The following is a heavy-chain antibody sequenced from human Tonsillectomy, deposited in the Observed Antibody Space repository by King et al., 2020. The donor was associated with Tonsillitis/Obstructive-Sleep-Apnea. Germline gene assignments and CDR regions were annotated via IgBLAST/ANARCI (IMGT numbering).Heavy chain of an antibody. D-gene: IGHD2-15*01. CDR3: ATSVGYCSGGGCSFDH. Sequence: QLVQSGAEVKKPGESLKISCKASGYSFINYWIGWVRQMPGKGLEWMGIIYPGDSDTRYSPSFQGQVTISADKSISTAYLQWSSLKASDTAMYYCATSVGYCSGGGCSFDHWGQGTLVTVSS. V-gene: IGHV5-51*01. CDR2: IYPGDSDT. J-gene: IGHJ4*02. CDR1: GYSFINYW.